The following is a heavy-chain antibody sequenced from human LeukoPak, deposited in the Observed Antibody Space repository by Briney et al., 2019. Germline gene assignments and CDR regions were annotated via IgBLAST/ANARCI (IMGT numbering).Heavy chain of an antibody. CDR3: ATSIVGRTTDAFDI. D-gene: IGHD1-26*01. CDR1: GYTLTELS. Sequence: ASVKVSCKVSGYTLTELSMHWVRQAPGKGLEWMGGFDPEDGETIYAQKFQGRVTMTEDTSTDTAYMELSSLRSEDTAVYYCATSIVGRTTDAFDIWGQGTMVTVSS. V-gene: IGHV1-24*01. J-gene: IGHJ3*02. CDR2: FDPEDGET.